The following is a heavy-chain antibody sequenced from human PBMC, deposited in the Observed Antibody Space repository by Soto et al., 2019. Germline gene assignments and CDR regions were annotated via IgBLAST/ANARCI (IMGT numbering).Heavy chain of an antibody. CDR2: IIPIFGTT. D-gene: IGHD4-17*01. Sequence: QVQLVQYGAEVKKPGSSVKDSCKASGGTLRGYSINWVRQAPGQGLEWMGGIIPIFGTTQYAQKVQGRVTITADVSMTQVIMELRRLTFDATVMFYFGNLTTVTVNDRCFDPWGQGNLVTVTS. CDR3: GNLTTVTVNDRCFDP. CDR1: GGTLRGYS. J-gene: IGHJ5*02. V-gene: IGHV1-69*01.